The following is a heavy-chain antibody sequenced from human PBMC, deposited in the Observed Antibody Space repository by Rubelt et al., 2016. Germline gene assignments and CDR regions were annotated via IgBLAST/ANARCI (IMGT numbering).Heavy chain of an antibody. CDR1: GLTFSIYG. D-gene: IGHD6-13*01. Sequence: VQLLESGGGLVQPGGSLRLSCAASGLTFSIYGMTWGRQAPGKGLKWVAVVSYDGTNKYYADSVKGRFTISRDNSKNTLYLQVNSLRVEDTAVYYCARDMGSSWSFDYWGQGTLVTVSS. V-gene: IGHV3-30*03. CDR2: VSYDGTNK. CDR3: ARDMGSSWSFDY. J-gene: IGHJ4*02.